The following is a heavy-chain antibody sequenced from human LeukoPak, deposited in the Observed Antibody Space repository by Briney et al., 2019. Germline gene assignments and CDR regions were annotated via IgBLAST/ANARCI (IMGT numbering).Heavy chain of an antibody. CDR1: GFTFSSYS. CDR3: ARGSVAPGWFDP. D-gene: IGHD1-26*01. V-gene: IGHV3-21*01. J-gene: IGHJ5*02. Sequence: KPGGSLRLSCAASGFTFSSYSMTWVRQAPGKGLEWVSSISSSSSYIYYADSVKGRFTISRDNAKNSLYLQMNSLRAEDTAVYYCARGSVAPGWFDPWGQGTLVTVSS. CDR2: ISSSSSYI.